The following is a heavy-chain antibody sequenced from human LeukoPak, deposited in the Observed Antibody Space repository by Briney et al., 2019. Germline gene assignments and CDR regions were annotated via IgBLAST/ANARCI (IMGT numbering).Heavy chain of an antibody. J-gene: IGHJ3*02. CDR1: GGTFSNYA. Sequence: GASVRLSCKASGGTFSNYAISWVRQAPGHGLEWMGGIIPIFGTANYAQTFQGRVTITSDKSTSTAYMELSSLRSEDTAVYYCARLDARPKGSFDIWGQGTMVTVSS. V-gene: IGHV1-69*06. D-gene: IGHD6-25*01. CDR3: ARLDARPKGSFDI. CDR2: IIPIFGTA.